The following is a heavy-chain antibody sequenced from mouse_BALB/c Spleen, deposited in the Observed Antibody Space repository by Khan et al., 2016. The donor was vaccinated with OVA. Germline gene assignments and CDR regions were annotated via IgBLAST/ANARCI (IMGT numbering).Heavy chain of an antibody. D-gene: IGHD2-3*01. Sequence: VQLQESGPELVRPGVSVKISCKGSGCTFTDYAMHWVKQSHAKSLEWIGLISTYSGNTNYNQKFKGKATMTVDKSSSTAYMELARLTSEDSAMYYCARPAYDNYYDYWGQGTTLTVSS. V-gene: IGHV1S137*01. J-gene: IGHJ2*01. CDR1: GCTFTDYA. CDR3: ARPAYDNYYDY. CDR2: ISTYSGNT.